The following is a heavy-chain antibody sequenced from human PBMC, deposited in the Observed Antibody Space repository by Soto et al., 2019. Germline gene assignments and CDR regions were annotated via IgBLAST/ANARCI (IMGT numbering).Heavy chain of an antibody. CDR3: ARGERGYSGYDLRY. CDR1: GGSFSGYY. Sequence: QVQLQQWGAGLLKPSETLSLTCAVYGGSFSGYYWSWIRQPPGKGLEWIGEINHSGSTNYNPSLKSRVTISVYTSKNQFSLKLSSVTAADTAVYYCARGERGYSGYDLRYWGQGTLVTVSS. V-gene: IGHV4-34*01. D-gene: IGHD5-12*01. J-gene: IGHJ4*02. CDR2: INHSGST.